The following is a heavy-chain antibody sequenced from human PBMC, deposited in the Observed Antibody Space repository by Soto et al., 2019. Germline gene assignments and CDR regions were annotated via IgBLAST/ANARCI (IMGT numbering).Heavy chain of an antibody. CDR3: ARGDESIYYYYMDV. CDR2: IYYSGST. CDR1: GGSISGYY. V-gene: IGHV4-59*01. J-gene: IGHJ6*03. Sequence: SETLCLTCTVSGGSISGYYWSLIRPAPGKGLEWIGYIYYSGSTNYNPSLKTRVTISVDTSKNQFSLKLSYVTAADTAVYYCARGDESIYYYYMDVWGKGTTVTVSS.